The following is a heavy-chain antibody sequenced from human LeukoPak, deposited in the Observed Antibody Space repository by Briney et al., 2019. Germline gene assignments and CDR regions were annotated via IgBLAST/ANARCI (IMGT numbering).Heavy chain of an antibody. CDR3: AKEAAAAQYQLLWFDY. J-gene: IGHJ4*02. CDR1: GFTFSSYA. D-gene: IGHD2-2*01. CDR2: ISGSGGST. Sequence: SGGSLRLSCAASGFTFSSYAMSWVRQAPGKGLEWVSAISGSGGSTYYADSVKGRFTISRDNSKNTLYLQMNSLRAEDTAVYYCAKEAAAAQYQLLWFDYWGQGTLVTVSS. V-gene: IGHV3-23*01.